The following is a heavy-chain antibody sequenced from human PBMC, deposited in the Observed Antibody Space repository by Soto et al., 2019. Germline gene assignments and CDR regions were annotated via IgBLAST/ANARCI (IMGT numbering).Heavy chain of an antibody. J-gene: IGHJ4*02. D-gene: IGHD4-4*01. CDR3: ARGSMPVTVTASFDY. Sequence: AVRVSCKASVRTFSSYAIGWVRPAPGQGLAWMGGIIPIFGTANYAQKFQGRVTIPADESTSTAYMDLSSLRSEDTAVYYCARGSMPVTVTASFDYWGQGTLVTVSS. CDR2: IIPIFGTA. V-gene: IGHV1-69*13. CDR1: VRTFSSYA.